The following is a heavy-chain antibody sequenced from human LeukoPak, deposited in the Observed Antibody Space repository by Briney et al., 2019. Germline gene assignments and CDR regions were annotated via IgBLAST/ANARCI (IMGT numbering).Heavy chain of an antibody. V-gene: IGHV4-30-4*08. CDR2: IYYSGST. J-gene: IGHJ5*02. Sequence: PSETLSLTCTVSGGSISSGDYYWSWIRQPPGKGLEWIGYIYYSGSTYYNPSLKSRVTISVDTSKNQFSLKLSFVTAADTAVYYCARAGLAGNWFDPWGQGTLVTVSS. CDR1: GGSISSGDYY. CDR3: ARAGLAGNWFDP. D-gene: IGHD5-12*01.